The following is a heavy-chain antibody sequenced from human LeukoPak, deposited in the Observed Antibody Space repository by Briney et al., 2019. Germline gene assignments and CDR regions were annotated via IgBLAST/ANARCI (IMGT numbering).Heavy chain of an antibody. D-gene: IGHD3-16*01. J-gene: IGHJ6*03. CDR1: SDSFSGYY. CDR3: ARETSQKGAHYMDV. V-gene: IGHV4-59*01. Sequence: SETLSLTCNVYSDSFSGYYWSWIRQPPGKGLEWIGYIYYSGSTNYKPSLKSRVTISVDTSKNQFSLKLSSVTAADTAVYYCARETSQKGAHYMDVWGKGTTVTISS. CDR2: IYYSGST.